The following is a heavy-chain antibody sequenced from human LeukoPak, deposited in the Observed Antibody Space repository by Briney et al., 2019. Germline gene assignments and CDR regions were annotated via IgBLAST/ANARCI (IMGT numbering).Heavy chain of an antibody. D-gene: IGHD3-22*01. CDR1: GYTFTSYG. Sequence: ASVKVSCKASGYTFTSYGISWVRQAPGQGLEWMGWISAYNGNTNYAQKLQGRVTMTTDTSTSTAYMELRSLRSDDTAVYYCARLFSYYYDSSGYYYGYYYYMDVWGKGTTVTISS. CDR3: ARLFSYYYDSSGYYYGYYYYMDV. CDR2: ISAYNGNT. J-gene: IGHJ6*03. V-gene: IGHV1-18*01.